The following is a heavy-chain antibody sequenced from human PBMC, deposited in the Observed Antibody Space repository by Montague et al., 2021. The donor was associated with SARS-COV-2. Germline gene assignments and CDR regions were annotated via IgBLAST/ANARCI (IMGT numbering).Heavy chain of an antibody. CDR2: INHSGST. CDR3: ARGADYDFWSGFLRYKWFDP. J-gene: IGHJ5*02. V-gene: IGHV4-34*01. CDR1: GGSLSGYY. Sequence: SETLSLTCAVYGGSLSGYYWAWIRQTPAKGSEWIGEINHSGSTNYNPSLKSRLTISVDTSKKQFSLKLNSMTAADTAVYYCARGADYDFWSGFLRYKWFDPWGLGTPVTVSS. D-gene: IGHD3-3*01.